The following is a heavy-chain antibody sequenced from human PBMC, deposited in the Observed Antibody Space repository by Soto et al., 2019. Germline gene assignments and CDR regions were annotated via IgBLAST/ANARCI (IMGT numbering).Heavy chain of an antibody. CDR1: GFTFTKAL. CDR2: IKRRPDGGKA. Sequence: PGGSLRHSCPASGFTFTKALMNWVRQAPGKGLEWVGRIKRRPDGGKADYSAPVEGRFPISSDDSKDTVYLQLNNLKTEDTAVYCCTTALHFNGNEHLYGVDVWGQGTTVTVSS. J-gene: IGHJ6*02. V-gene: IGHV3-15*01. D-gene: IGHD1-20*01. CDR3: TTALHFNGNEHLYGVDV.